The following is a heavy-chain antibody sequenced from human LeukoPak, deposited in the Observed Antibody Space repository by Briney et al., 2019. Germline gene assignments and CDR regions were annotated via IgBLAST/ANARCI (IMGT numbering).Heavy chain of an antibody. CDR3: ATSSAYYYFDFDY. CDR1: GFTFSSYS. J-gene: IGHJ4*02. Sequence: GSLRLSCAASGFTFSSYSMNWVRQAPGKGLEWVSSISSSSSYIYYADSVKGRFTISRDNAKNSLYLQMNSLRAEDTAVYYCATSSAYYYFDFDYWGQGTLVTVSS. D-gene: IGHD3-22*01. V-gene: IGHV3-21*01. CDR2: ISSSSSYI.